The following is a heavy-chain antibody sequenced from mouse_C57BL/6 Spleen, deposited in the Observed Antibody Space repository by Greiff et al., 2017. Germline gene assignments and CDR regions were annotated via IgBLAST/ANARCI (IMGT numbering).Heavy chain of an antibody. CDR2: IHPNSGST. CDR1: GYTFTSYW. Sequence: VKLQQSGAELVKPGASVKLSCKASGYTFTSYWMHWVKQRPGPGLEWIGMIHPNSGSTNYNEKFTSKATLTVDKSSSTAYMQLSSLTSEDSAVYYCARWFYDGYLYAMDYWGQGTSVTVSS. D-gene: IGHD2-3*01. J-gene: IGHJ4*01. V-gene: IGHV1-64*01. CDR3: ARWFYDGYLYAMDY.